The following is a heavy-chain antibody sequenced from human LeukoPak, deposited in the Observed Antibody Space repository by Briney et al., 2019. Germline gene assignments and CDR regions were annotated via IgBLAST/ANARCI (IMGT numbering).Heavy chain of an antibody. D-gene: IGHD3-9*01. Sequence: GGSLRLSCAASGFTFSSYWMSWVRQAPGKGLEWVANIKRDGSEKYYVDSVKGRFTISRDNAKNSLYLQMNSLRAEDTAVYYCARDQSYDILTGYYYFDYWGQGTLVTVSS. CDR1: GFTFSSYW. V-gene: IGHV3-7*01. CDR3: ARDQSYDILTGYYYFDY. J-gene: IGHJ4*02. CDR2: IKRDGSEK.